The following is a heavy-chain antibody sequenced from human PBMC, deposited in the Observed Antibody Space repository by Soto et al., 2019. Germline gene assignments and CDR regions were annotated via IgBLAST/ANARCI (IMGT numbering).Heavy chain of an antibody. CDR3: ASRFPYYFDSSGFAPLDV. Sequence: QVQLVQSGAGVKKPGPSVKVSCKASGGTFSSYAISWVRQAPGQGLEWMGGIIPIFGKAHYAQKVQGRVTITADESTSTAYMELSSLRSEDTAVYYCASRFPYYFDSSGFAPLDVWGQGTMVTVSS. V-gene: IGHV1-69*01. CDR1: GGTFSSYA. CDR2: IIPIFGKA. D-gene: IGHD3-22*01. J-gene: IGHJ6*02.